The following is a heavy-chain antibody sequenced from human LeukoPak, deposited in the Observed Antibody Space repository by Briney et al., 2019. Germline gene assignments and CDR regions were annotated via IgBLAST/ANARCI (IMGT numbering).Heavy chain of an antibody. D-gene: IGHD3-10*01. Sequence: GGSLRLSCATSGFIFSTFGMHWVRQAPGKGLEWVAMIQYDGRRSEYADSVKGRFTISRDNSKNTLFLEMKSLRAEDTAVYYCAKVRTRWTMLQGAPYMDVWGKGTTVTVSS. CDR2: IQYDGRRS. V-gene: IGHV3-30*02. J-gene: IGHJ6*03. CDR3: AKVRTRWTMLQGAPYMDV. CDR1: GFIFSTFG.